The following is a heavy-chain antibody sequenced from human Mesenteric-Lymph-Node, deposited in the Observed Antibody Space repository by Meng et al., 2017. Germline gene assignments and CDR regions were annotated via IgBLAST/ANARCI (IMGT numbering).Heavy chain of an antibody. CDR1: GGSFSGYY. D-gene: IGHD2-15*01. V-gene: IGHV4-34*01. Sequence: SETLSLTCAVYGGSFSGYYWSWIRQPPGKGLEWIEEINHSGSTNYNPSLKSRVTISVDTSKNQFSLKLSSVTAADTAVYSCARGVYCSGGSFLCYYYYGMDVWGQGTTVTVSS. CDR2: INHSGST. J-gene: IGHJ6*02. CDR3: ARGVYCSGGSFLCYYYYGMDV.